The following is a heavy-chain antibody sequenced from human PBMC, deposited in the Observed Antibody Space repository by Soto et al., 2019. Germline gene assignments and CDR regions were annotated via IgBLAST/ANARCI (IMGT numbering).Heavy chain of an antibody. CDR2: ISFDGNNQ. Sequence: VQLVESGGGVVQPGRSLRLSCAASGFTFSSYAMHWVRQAPGKGLQWVAIISFDGNNQYYADSVKGRFTISRDNSKNTLYLQMNSLRAEDTAVYYCATDHSAGTLKGYYYYGMDVWGQGTTVTASS. CDR1: GFTFSSYA. D-gene: IGHD3-10*01. CDR3: ATDHSAGTLKGYYYYGMDV. V-gene: IGHV3-30*04. J-gene: IGHJ6*02.